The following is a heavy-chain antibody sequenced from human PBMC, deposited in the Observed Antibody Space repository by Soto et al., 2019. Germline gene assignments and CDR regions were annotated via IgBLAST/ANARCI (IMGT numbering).Heavy chain of an antibody. CDR3: ASETAMVRGVRNPLAL. D-gene: IGHD3-10*01. CDR2: TYYRSKWYY. V-gene: IGHV6-1*01. J-gene: IGHJ3*01. CDR1: GDSVSSNSAV. Sequence: PSQTLSLTCAISGDSVSSNSAVWNWIRQSPSRGLEWLGRTYYRSKWYYDYAVSVKSRITVTPDTSKNQISLNLNSVTPEDTAVYYCASETAMVRGVRNPLALWGQGTMVTVSS.